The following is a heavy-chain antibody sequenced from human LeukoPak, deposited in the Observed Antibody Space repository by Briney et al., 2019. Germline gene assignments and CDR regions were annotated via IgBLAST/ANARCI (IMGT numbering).Heavy chain of an antibody. J-gene: IGHJ4*02. Sequence: PSETLSLTCTVSGGSISSYYWSWIRQPPGKGLEWIGYIYYSGSTNYNPSLKSRVTISVDTSKNQFSLKLSSVTAADTAVYYCARVSRASSWTFDYWSQGTLVTVSS. CDR3: ARVSRASSWTFDY. CDR1: GGSISSYY. CDR2: IYYSGST. V-gene: IGHV4-59*08. D-gene: IGHD6-13*01.